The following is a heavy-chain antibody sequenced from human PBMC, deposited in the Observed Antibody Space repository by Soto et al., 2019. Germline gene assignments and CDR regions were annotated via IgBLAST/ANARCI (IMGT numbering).Heavy chain of an antibody. D-gene: IGHD2-21*01. CDR3: TVEIPGGFRFVY. CDR1: GGFLNSYY. J-gene: IGHJ4*02. V-gene: IGHV4-59*08. Sequence: SEALSLPCDVSGGFLNSYYWRLIRQSPEKGLEWIGYIHYSGNTVYNPSVKSRVTISADTSTNQFSLKLKSVTATDTALYYCTVEIPGGFRFVYWGPGILVTFSS. CDR2: IHYSGNT.